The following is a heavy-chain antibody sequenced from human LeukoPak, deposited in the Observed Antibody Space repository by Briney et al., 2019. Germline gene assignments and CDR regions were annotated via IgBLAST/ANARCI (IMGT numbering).Heavy chain of an antibody. Sequence: SETLSLTCAVYGGSFSGYYWSWIRQPPGKGLEWIGEINHSGSTNYNPSLKSRVTISVDTSKNQFSLKLSSVTAADTAVYYCARPGYSSLGPNQFDYWGQGTLVTVSS. CDR3: ARPGYSSLGPNQFDY. J-gene: IGHJ4*02. V-gene: IGHV4-34*01. D-gene: IGHD6-13*01. CDR2: INHSGST. CDR1: GGSFSGYY.